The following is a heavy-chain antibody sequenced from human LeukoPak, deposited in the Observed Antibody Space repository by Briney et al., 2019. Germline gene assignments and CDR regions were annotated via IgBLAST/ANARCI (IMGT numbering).Heavy chain of an antibody. CDR3: ARASQWRYYDSSGPTTGAFGI. D-gene: IGHD3-22*01. CDR2: INPNSGGT. Sequence: ASVKVSCKASGYTFTGYYMHWVRQAPGQGLEWMGWINPNSGGTNYAQKFQGWVTMTRDTSISTAYMELSRLRSDDTAVYYCARASQWRYYDSSGPTTGAFGIWGQGTMVTVSS. CDR1: GYTFTGYY. V-gene: IGHV1-2*04. J-gene: IGHJ3*02.